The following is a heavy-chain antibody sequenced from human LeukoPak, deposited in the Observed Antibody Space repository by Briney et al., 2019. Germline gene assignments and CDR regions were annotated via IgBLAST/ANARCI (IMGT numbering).Heavy chain of an antibody. D-gene: IGHD4-23*01. Sequence: PGGSLRLSCAASGFTFSDYYMSWIRQAPGKGLERVSYISGNSFYTNYADSVKGRFTISRDNAKNSLYLQMNSLRAEDTAVYYCARGDGGNSAFDYWGQGNLVTVSS. CDR2: ISGNSFYT. CDR1: GFTFSDYY. J-gene: IGHJ4*02. V-gene: IGHV3-11*05. CDR3: ARGDGGNSAFDY.